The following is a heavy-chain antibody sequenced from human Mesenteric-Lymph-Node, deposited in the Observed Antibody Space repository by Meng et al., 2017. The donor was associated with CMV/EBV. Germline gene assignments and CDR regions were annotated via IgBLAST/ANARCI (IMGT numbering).Heavy chain of an antibody. D-gene: IGHD6-13*01. CDR1: GFDFGNFW. J-gene: IGHJ4*02. Sequence: GESLKISCAASGFDFGNFWMNWVRQAPGKGLEWVANIKQDGSENWYVDSVKGRFTISRDNAKNSLYLQMNSLRAEDTAVYYCARDGPIYSSTWYAYWGQGTLVTVSS. V-gene: IGHV3-7*01. CDR2: IKQDGSEN. CDR3: ARDGPIYSSTWYAY.